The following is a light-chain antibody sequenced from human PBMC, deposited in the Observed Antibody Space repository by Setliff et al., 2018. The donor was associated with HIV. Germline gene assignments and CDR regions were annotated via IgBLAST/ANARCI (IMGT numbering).Light chain of an antibody. CDR3: CSYAGSYPYV. CDR2: DVS. V-gene: IGLV2-11*01. Sequence: QSVLTQPRSVSGSPGQSVTISCTGSSSDVGGYKYVSWYQQHPGKAPKLMIYDVSKRPSGAPDRFSGSKSGNTASLTISGLQAEDEADYYCCSYAGSYPYVFGTGTRSPS. J-gene: IGLJ1*01. CDR1: SSDVGGYKY.